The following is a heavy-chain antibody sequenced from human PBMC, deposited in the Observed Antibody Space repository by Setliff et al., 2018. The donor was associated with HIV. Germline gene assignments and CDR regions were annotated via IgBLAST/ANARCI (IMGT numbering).Heavy chain of an antibody. J-gene: IGHJ6*03. CDR2: IFPMFGTA. V-gene: IGHV1-69*13. CDR1: GGTFSSYP. D-gene: IGHD3-10*01. Sequence: ASVKVSCKASGGTFSSYPITWVRQAPGQGLEWMGGIFPMFGTANYAQKFQGRVTITADASTKTAYMELSGLRSEDTAVYYRARGADGDFHYYMDVWGKGTTVTVSS. CDR3: ARGADGDFHYYMDV.